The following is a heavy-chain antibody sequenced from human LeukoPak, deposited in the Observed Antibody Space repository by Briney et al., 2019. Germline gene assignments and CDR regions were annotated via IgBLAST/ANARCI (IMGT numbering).Heavy chain of an antibody. V-gene: IGHV4-4*09. D-gene: IGHD1-20*01. CDR2: IRTSGRT. CDR1: DDSISVYY. CDR3: ARLGITGTDYHYFYMDV. J-gene: IGHJ6*03. Sequence: SETLSLNCTVSDDSISVYYWAWTRQPPGKGLEWIGYIRTSGRTNYNPSLKGRISISVDTSRNQFTLKLNSVTAADTAVYYCARLGITGTDYHYFYMDVWGKGTTVTVSS.